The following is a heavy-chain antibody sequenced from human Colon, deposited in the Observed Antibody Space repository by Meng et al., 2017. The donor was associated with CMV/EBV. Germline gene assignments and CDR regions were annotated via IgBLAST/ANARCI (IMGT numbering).Heavy chain of an antibody. J-gene: IGHJ4*02. V-gene: IGHV3-53*01. D-gene: IGHD3-10*01. CDR1: GFSFSTSH. CDR2: IYRGGSP. CDR3: ALSYGANQPFDS. Sequence: GESLKISCAASGFSFSTSHMHWVRQAPGKGLEWVSVIYRGGSPFYTDSVKGRFTISRDISKNTVSLQMNNLRVEDTAVYYCALSYGANQPFDSWGPGTLVTVSS.